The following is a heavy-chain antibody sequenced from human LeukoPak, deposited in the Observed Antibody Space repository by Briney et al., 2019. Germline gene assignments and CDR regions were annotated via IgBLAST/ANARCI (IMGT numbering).Heavy chain of an antibody. J-gene: IGHJ6*03. CDR1: GGSISSSSYY. Sequence: SETLSLTCTVSGGSISSSSYYWGWIRQPPGKGLEWIGSIYYSGSTYYNPSLKSRVTISVDTSKNQFSLKLRSVTAADTAVYYCARCPDFYYYMDVWGEGTTVTVSS. CDR3: ARCPDFYYYMDV. CDR2: IYYSGST. V-gene: IGHV4-39*07.